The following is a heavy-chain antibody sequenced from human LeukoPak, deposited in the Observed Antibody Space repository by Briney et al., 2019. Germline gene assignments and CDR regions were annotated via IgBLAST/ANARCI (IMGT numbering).Heavy chain of an antibody. D-gene: IGHD3-10*01. CDR3: ARGKYGSGSYYFDY. CDR1: GYTFTGYY. CDR2: INPNSGGT. V-gene: IGHV1-2*04. J-gene: IGHJ4*02. Sequence: ASVKVSCKASGYTFTGYYMHWVRQAPGQGLEWMGWINPNSGGTNYAQKFQGWVTMTRDTPISTAYMELSRLRSDDTAVYYCARGKYGSGSYYFDYWGQGTLVTVSS.